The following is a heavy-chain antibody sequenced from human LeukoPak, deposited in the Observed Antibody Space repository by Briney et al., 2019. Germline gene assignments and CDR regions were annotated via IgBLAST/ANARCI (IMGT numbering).Heavy chain of an antibody. CDR1: GFTFSVSA. J-gene: IGHJ5*02. D-gene: IGHD5-24*01. CDR2: ISGLGDST. CDR3: AKVSDAYNYGS. V-gene: IGHV3-23*01. Sequence: VGSLRLSCAASGFTFSVSAMSWVRQAPGKGLDWVSTISGLGDSTDYADSVKGRFSISRDNSKNTLYLQMNSLRAEDTAIYYCAKVSDAYNYGSWGQGALVTVSS.